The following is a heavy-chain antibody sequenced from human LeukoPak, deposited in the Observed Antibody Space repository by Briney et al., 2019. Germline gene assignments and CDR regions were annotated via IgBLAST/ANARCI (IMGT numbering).Heavy chain of an antibody. J-gene: IGHJ4*02. CDR1: GYTFTSYD. D-gene: IGHD5-12*01. CDR2: MNPNSGST. CDR3: ARGRSTGYPYFFEY. Sequence: ASVKVSCKASGYTFTSYDINWVRQATGQGLEWMGWMNPNSGSTGYAQKFQGRVTITRHTSISTAYMELSGLRSEDTAVYCCARGRSTGYPYFFEYWGQGTLVTVSS. V-gene: IGHV1-8*03.